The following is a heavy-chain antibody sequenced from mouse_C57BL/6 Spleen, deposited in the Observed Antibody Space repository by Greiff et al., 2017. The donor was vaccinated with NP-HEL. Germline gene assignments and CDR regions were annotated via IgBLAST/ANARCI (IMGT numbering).Heavy chain of an antibody. D-gene: IGHD1-1*01. CDR3: ARWGKDYGSFDY. V-gene: IGHV1-54*01. J-gene: IGHJ2*01. CDR1: GYAFTNYL. Sequence: QVQLQQSGAELVRPGTSVKVSCKASGYAFTNYLIEWVKQRPGQGLEWIGVINPGSGGTNYNEKFKGKATLTADKSSSTAYMQLSSLTSEDSAVYFCARWGKDYGSFDYWGQGTTLTVSS. CDR2: INPGSGGT.